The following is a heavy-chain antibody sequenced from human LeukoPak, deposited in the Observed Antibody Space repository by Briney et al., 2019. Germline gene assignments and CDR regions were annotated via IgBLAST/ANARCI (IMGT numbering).Heavy chain of an antibody. CDR2: ISYDGSNK. CDR3: AKEGDSSS. Sequence: GGSLRLSCAASGFTFSSYGMHWVRQAPGKGLEWVAVISYDGSNKYYADSVKGRFTISRDNSKNTLYLQMNSLRAEDTALYYCAKEGDSSSWGQGTLVTVSS. J-gene: IGHJ4*02. CDR1: GFTFSSYG. D-gene: IGHD6-13*01. V-gene: IGHV3-30*18.